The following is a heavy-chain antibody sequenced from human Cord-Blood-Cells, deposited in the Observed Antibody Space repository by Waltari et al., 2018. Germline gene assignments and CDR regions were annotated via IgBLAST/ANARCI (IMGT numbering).Heavy chain of an antibody. CDR1: GYSIIRGYY. CDR3: ARVRVGTMVRGVIPYFDY. Sequence: QVQLQESGPGLVKPSETLSLTCTVSGYSIIRGYYWGWIRQPPGKGLEWIGSIYHSGSTYYNPSLKSRVTISVDTSKNQFSLKLSSVTAADTAVYYCARVRVGTMVRGVIPYFDYWGQGTLVTVSS. D-gene: IGHD3-10*01. CDR2: IYHSGST. V-gene: IGHV4-38-2*02. J-gene: IGHJ4*02.